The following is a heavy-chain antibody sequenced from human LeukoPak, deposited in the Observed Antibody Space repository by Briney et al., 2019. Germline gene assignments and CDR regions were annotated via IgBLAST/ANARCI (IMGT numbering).Heavy chain of an antibody. CDR3: ARDRITQDLGGDY. D-gene: IGHD1-20*01. V-gene: IGHV3-23*01. Sequence: PGGSLRLSCAASGFTFSSYAMSWVRQAPGKGLEWVSSISTSGGSTYYADSVKGRFTISRDNSKNTLYLQMNSLRAEDTAVYYCARDRITQDLGGDYWGQGTLVTVSS. J-gene: IGHJ4*02. CDR1: GFTFSSYA. CDR2: ISTSGGST.